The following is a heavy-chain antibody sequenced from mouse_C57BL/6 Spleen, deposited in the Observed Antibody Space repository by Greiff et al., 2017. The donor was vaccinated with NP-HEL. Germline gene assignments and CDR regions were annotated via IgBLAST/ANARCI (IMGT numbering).Heavy chain of an antibody. D-gene: IGHD2-4*01. CDR1: GYAFSSSW. CDR2: IYPGDGDT. J-gene: IGHJ2*01. V-gene: IGHV1-82*01. CDR3: ARRGGLRYFDY. Sequence: QVQLQQSGPELVKPGASVKISCKASGYAFSSSWMNWVKQRPGKGLEWIGRIYPGDGDTNYNGKFKGKATLTADKSSSTAYMQLSSLTSEDSAVYFCARRGGLRYFDYWGQGTTLTVSS.